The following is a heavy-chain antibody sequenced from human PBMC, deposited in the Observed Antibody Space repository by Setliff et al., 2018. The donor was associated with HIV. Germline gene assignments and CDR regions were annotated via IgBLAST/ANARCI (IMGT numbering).Heavy chain of an antibody. D-gene: IGHD3-16*01. J-gene: IGHJ4*02. Sequence: PSETVSLTCAVSGYSISSGYSWGWVRQPPGKGLEWIGNAYHSGRAFYNPSLESRVTMSIDSSKNLFSLRLDSVTAADSAFYFCAHSLLGAPMIDYWGQGMLVTVSS. CDR3: AHSLLGAPMIDY. V-gene: IGHV4-38-2*01. CDR1: GYSISSGYS. CDR2: AYHSGRA.